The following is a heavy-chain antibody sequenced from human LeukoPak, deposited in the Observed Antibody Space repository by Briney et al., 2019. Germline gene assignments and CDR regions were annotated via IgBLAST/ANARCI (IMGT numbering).Heavy chain of an antibody. D-gene: IGHD3-22*01. CDR2: IYYSGST. CDR1: GGSISSSSYY. V-gene: IGHV4-39*01. J-gene: IGHJ3*02. CDR3: ARHLGWLQNNDAFDI. Sequence: SETLSLTCTVFGGSISSSSYYWGWIRQPPGKGLEWIGSIYYSGSTYYNPSLKSRVTISVDTSKNQFSLKLSSVTAADTAVYYCARHLGWLQNNDAFDIWGQGTMVTVSP.